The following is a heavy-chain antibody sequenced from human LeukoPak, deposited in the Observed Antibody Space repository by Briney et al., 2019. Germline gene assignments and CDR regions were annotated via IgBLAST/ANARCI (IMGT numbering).Heavy chain of an antibody. J-gene: IGHJ4*02. CDR3: ARGNPVAYYYDSSGYYPSDY. D-gene: IGHD3-22*01. CDR2: ISAYNGNT. Sequence: ASVKVSCKASGYTFTSYGISWVRQAPGQGLEWMGWISAYNGNTNYAQKLQGRVTMTTDTSTSTAYMELRSLRSDDTAVYYCARGNPVAYYYDSSGYYPSDYWGQGTLVTVSS. CDR1: GYTFTSYG. V-gene: IGHV1-18*01.